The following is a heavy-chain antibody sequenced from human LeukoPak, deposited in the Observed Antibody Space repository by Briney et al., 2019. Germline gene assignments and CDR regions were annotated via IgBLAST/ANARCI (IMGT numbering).Heavy chain of an antibody. J-gene: IGHJ4*02. CDR2: IIPILGTA. Sequence: AASVKVSCKASGGTFSSYAISWVRQAPGQGLEWMGGIIPILGTANYARKFQGRVTITADESTSTAYMELSSLRSEDTAVYYCARLYDYGDYVGSGWGQGTLVTVSS. CDR3: ARLYDYGDYVGSG. V-gene: IGHV1-69*01. CDR1: GGTFSSYA. D-gene: IGHD4-17*01.